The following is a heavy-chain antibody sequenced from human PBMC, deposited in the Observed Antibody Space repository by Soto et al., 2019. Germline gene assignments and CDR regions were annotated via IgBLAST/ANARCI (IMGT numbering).Heavy chain of an antibody. CDR2: INAGNGNT. V-gene: IGHV1-3*01. CDR1: GYTFTSYA. J-gene: IGHJ4*02. Sequence: EASVKVSCKASGYTFTSYAMHWVRQAPGQRLEWMGWINAGNGNTKYSQKFQGRVTITRDTSASTAYMELSSLRSEDTAVYYCARSPPGYSSSWYLDYWGQGTLVTVSS. CDR3: ARSPPGYSSSWYLDY. D-gene: IGHD6-13*01.